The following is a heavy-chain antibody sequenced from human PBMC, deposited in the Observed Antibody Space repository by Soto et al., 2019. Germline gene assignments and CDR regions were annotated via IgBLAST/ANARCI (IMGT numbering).Heavy chain of an antibody. CDR2: MNPKSGDT. CDR3: ARDMQGWGGY. CDR1: GYTLTDYF. J-gene: IGHJ4*02. V-gene: IGHV1-2*02. Sequence: GASVKVSCNASGYTLTDYFLHWVRQAPGQGLEWMGWMNPKSGDTNYAQKFQDRVTMTRDTSTSTAYMELSRLRFDDTAVYYCARDMQGWGGYWGQGTLVTVSS. D-gene: IGHD3-16*01.